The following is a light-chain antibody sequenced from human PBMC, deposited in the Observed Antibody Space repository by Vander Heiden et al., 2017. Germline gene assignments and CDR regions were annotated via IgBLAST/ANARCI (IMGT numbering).Light chain of an antibody. CDR3: HHYGASPYT. V-gene: IGKV3-20*01. CDR2: GVS. Sequence: EMLLTQSPGTLSLSPGERATLSCRASQSVSDNQLAWYQQKPGQAPRLLMYGVSNRATGILDRFSGSGSGTDFTLIISRLEPEDFAVYFCHHYGASPYTFGQGTKLEIK. J-gene: IGKJ2*01. CDR1: QSVSDNQ.